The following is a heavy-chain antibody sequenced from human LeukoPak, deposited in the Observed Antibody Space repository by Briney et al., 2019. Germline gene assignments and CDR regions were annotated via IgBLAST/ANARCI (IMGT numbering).Heavy chain of an antibody. Sequence: ASVKVSCKASGYTFTSYDINWVRQATGQGLGWMGWMNPNSGNTGYAQKFQGRVTMTRNTSISTAYMELSSLRSEDTAVYYCARGRYCSGGSCYSDYWGQGTLVTVSS. CDR2: MNPNSGNT. V-gene: IGHV1-8*01. CDR1: GYTFTSYD. D-gene: IGHD2-15*01. CDR3: ARGRYCSGGSCYSDY. J-gene: IGHJ4*02.